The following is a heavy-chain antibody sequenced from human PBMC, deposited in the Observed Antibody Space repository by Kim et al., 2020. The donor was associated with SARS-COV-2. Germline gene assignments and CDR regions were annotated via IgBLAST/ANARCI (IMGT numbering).Heavy chain of an antibody. V-gene: IGHV3-21*01. J-gene: IGHJ4*02. CDR3: ARCRAVAGTSDY. D-gene: IGHD6-19*01. Sequence: YYADSVKGRFTISRDNAKNSLYLQMNSLRAEDTAVYYCARCRAVAGTSDYWGQGTLVTVSS.